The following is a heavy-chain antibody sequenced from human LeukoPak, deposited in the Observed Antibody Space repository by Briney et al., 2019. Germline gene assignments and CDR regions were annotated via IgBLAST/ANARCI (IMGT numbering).Heavy chain of an antibody. Sequence: ASVKVSCKASGYTFTGYYMHWVRQAPGQGLEWMGRINPNSGGTNYAQKFQGRVTMTRDTSISTAYMELSRLRSDDTAVYYCARAYYDSSGSDAFDIWGQGTMVTVSS. CDR3: ARAYYDSSGSDAFDI. CDR1: GYTFTGYY. CDR2: INPNSGGT. J-gene: IGHJ3*02. V-gene: IGHV1-2*06. D-gene: IGHD3-22*01.